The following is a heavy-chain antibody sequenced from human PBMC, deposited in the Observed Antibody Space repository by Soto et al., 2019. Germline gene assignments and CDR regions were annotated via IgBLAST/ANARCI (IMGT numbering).Heavy chain of an antibody. CDR1: GGSIISSDW. Sequence: QVQLQESGPGLVKPSGTLSLTCAVSGGSIISSDWWSWVRQPPGKGLEFIGEIYDSGSTNYNPSLKSRVTVSIDKSKSHFSLKLTSVTAADTALYYCARRHYNDSSGYSQNFDYWGQGTLVTVSS. CDR3: ARRHYNDSSGYSQNFDY. CDR2: IYDSGST. J-gene: IGHJ4*02. D-gene: IGHD3-22*01. V-gene: IGHV4-4*02.